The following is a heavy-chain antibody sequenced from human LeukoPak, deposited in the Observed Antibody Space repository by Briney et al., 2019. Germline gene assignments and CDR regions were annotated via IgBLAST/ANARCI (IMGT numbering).Heavy chain of an antibody. D-gene: IGHD3-22*01. CDR3: ARRREYYDSSGGGAFDI. V-gene: IGHV4-39*01. CDR1: GVSISSSSYY. Sequence: SETLSLTCTVSGVSISSSSYYWGWLRQPPGKVLEWIVSIYYSGSTYYNPSLKSLATISVNTTKNQYSLKQSSVTAADTAVNLCARRREYYDSSGGGAFDIWGQGTMVTVSS. CDR2: IYYSGST. J-gene: IGHJ3*02.